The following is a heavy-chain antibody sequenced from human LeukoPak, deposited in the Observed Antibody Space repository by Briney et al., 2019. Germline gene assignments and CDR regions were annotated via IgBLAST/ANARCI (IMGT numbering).Heavy chain of an antibody. CDR1: GFTFSSYG. J-gene: IGHJ4*02. V-gene: IGHV3-33*01. CDR2: IYNGGSNK. Sequence: PGKSLRLSCAASGFTFSSYGMHWVRQAPGKGLEWVAVIYNGGSNKYYADSVKGRFTIFRDNSKNTLYLQMNSLRAEDTAVYYCAREEHTYYYDSSGYSFDYWGQGTLVTVSS. D-gene: IGHD3-22*01. CDR3: AREEHTYYYDSSGYSFDY.